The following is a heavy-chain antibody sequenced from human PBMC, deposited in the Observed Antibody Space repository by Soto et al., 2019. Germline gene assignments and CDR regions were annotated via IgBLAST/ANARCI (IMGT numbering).Heavy chain of an antibody. CDR3: ARQRSHSCGS. D-gene: IGHD2-21*01. V-gene: IGHV5-51*01. CDR2: IKPGTSDI. Sequence: GESLKISCKGVGYKFGSAWIGWVRQMPGKGLAWMGIIKPGTSDIRYSPSCRGHVTISADEAVSTAYLQWSSLKASDTAMYYWARQRSHSCGSRGQGTRGTASS. CDR1: GYKFGSAW. J-gene: IGHJ4*02.